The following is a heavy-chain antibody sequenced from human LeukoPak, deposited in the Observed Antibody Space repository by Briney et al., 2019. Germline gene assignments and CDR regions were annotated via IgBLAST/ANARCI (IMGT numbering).Heavy chain of an antibody. CDR3: ARDRRIYYDFWSGYSKANWFDP. Sequence: ASVKVSCKASGYTFPNYYMHWVRQAPGRGLEWMGMINPSGGGTTYAQKLQGRVTMTRDTSTSTVYMELTSLTSDDTAVYYCARDRRIYYDFWSGYSKANWFDPWGQGTLVTVSS. CDR2: INPSGGGT. V-gene: IGHV1-46*04. D-gene: IGHD3-3*01. CDR1: GYTFPNYY. J-gene: IGHJ5*02.